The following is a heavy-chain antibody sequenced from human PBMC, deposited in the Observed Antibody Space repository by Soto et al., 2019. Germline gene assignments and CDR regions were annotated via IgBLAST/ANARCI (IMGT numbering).Heavy chain of an antibody. D-gene: IGHD2-2*01. Sequence: QVQLQESGPGLVKPSQTLSLTCTVSGGSISSGGYYWNWIRQHPGKGLEWIGYIYYSGSTYYNPPLKSXXTISVDTSKNQFSLKLSSVTAADTAVYYCARASGIVVFIDYWGQGTLVTVSS. CDR1: GGSISSGGYY. J-gene: IGHJ4*02. V-gene: IGHV4-31*03. CDR2: IYYSGST. CDR3: ARASGIVVFIDY.